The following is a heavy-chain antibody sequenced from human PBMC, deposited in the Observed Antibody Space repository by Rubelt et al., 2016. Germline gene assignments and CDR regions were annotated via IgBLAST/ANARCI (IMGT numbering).Heavy chain of an antibody. D-gene: IGHD1-26*01. CDR1: GGSISSYY. CDR3: ARHEGRIVGATKSGFDP. J-gene: IGHJ5*02. CDR2: INHSGST. V-gene: IGHV4-59*08. Sequence: QVQLQESGPGLVKPSETLSLTCTVSGGSISSYYWSWIRQPPGKGLEWIGEINHSGSTNYNPSLKRRGTISVYTSKNQFSRKLGSVTAADTALDYCARHEGRIVGATKSGFDPWGQGTLVTVSS.